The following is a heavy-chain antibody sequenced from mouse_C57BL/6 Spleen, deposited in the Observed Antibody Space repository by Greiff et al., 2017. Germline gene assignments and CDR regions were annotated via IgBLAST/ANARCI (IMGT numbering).Heavy chain of an antibody. J-gene: IGHJ4*01. V-gene: IGHV1-69*01. CDR3: ARNEGYYYCSSYDYAKDY. Sequence: QVQLQQPGAELVMPGASVKLSCKASGYTFTSYWMHWVKQRPGQGLEWIGEIDPSDSYTNYTQKFKGQSTLTVDKSSSTAYMQLSSLTSEDSAVYYCARNEGYYYCSSYDYAKDYWGQGTSVTVSS. CDR1: GYTFTSYW. CDR2: IDPSDSYT. D-gene: IGHD1-1*01.